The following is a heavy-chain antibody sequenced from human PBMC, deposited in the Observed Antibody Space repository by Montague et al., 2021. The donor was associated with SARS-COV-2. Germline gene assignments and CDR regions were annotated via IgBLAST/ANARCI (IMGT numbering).Heavy chain of an antibody. CDR3: AGGSGCGGGSCYSEWNGCFCYGLDV. Sequence: SETLSLTCAVSGGSFSGYYWSWSRQPPGKGLEWIGEINHSGSTNYNPSSTSRVTISLDTTKNQCSLQLCSVTAADTAVYYYAGGSGCGGGSCYSEWNGCFCYGLDVWGQGTTVTVSS. D-gene: IGHD2-15*01. CDR1: GGSFSGYY. CDR2: INHSGST. V-gene: IGHV4-34*01. J-gene: IGHJ6*02.